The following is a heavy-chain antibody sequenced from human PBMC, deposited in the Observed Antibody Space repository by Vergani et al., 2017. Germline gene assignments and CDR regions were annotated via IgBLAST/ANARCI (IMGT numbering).Heavy chain of an antibody. V-gene: IGHV3-30*02. CDR1: GFTFRIYG. CDR3: AKDGGWDV. Sequence: QVQLVESGGGVVQPGGSLRLSCIASGFTFRIYGMHWVRQAPGKGLEWVAFIRYDGTKRFYGDSVKGRFTISRDNSQTTVFLQMNSLRADDSAVYYCAKDGGWDVWGKGTTVTVSS. J-gene: IGHJ6*04. CDR2: IRYDGTKR. D-gene: IGHD2-15*01.